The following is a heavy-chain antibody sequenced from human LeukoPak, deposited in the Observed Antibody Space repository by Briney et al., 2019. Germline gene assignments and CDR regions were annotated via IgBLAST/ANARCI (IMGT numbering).Heavy chain of an antibody. CDR3: AKDHDSTGLYQDRDY. Sequence: GRSLRLSCAASGFTFSSYAMHWVRQAAGKGLECVALISYDVSNKYYADSVKGRFTISRDNSKNTLYLQMNSLRAEDTAIYYCAKDHDSTGLYQDRDYWGQGTQVTISS. CDR2: ISYDVSNK. J-gene: IGHJ4*02. D-gene: IGHD3-22*01. CDR1: GFTFSSYA. V-gene: IGHV3-30*18.